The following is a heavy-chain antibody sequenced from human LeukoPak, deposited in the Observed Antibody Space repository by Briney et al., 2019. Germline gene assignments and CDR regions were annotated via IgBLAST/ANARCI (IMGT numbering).Heavy chain of an antibody. Sequence: GASVKVSCKASGYTFTNYYIHWVRQAPGPGLEWMGIISPSGGSPTYAQKFQGRVTMTRDTSTGTVYMDLSSLRSEDTAVYYCSRDLRDWYFDLWGRGTLVTVSS. CDR1: GYTFTNYY. CDR2: ISPSGGSP. CDR3: SRDLRDWYFDL. V-gene: IGHV1-46*01. D-gene: IGHD3-16*01. J-gene: IGHJ2*01.